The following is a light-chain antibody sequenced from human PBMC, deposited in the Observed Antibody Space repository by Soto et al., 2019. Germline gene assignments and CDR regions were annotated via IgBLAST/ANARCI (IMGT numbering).Light chain of an antibody. CDR1: RTLFYPSNNKTY. CDR2: WAS. V-gene: IGKV4-1*01. J-gene: IGKJ2*01. CDR3: QQSYNTPYT. Sequence: DIVMTQSPDSLAVSLGERATINCKSNRTLFYPSNNKTYLAWYQQKAGQPPKLLIYWASMRESGVPDRFSGSGSGTDFTLTISSLQAEAVAIFYCQQSYNTPYTFGQGTKLEIK.